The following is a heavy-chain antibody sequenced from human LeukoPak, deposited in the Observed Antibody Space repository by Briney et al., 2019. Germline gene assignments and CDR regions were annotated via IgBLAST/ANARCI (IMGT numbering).Heavy chain of an antibody. V-gene: IGHV4-59*01. CDR1: GGSISSYY. CDR3: ARARTGVDV. CDR2: IYYSGST. J-gene: IGHJ6*02. Sequence: SETLSLTCTVSGGSISSYYWSWIRQPPGKGLEWIGYIYYSGSTNYNPSLKSRVTISVDTSKNQFSLKLSSVTAADTAVYYCARARTGVDVWGQGTTVTVSS. D-gene: IGHD1-14*01.